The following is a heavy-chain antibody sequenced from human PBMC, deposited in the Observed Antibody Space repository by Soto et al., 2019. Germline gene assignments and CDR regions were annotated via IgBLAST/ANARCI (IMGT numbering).Heavy chain of an antibody. Sequence: ASVKVSCKASGGTFSSYTISWVRQAPGQGLEWMGRIIPILGIANYAQKFQGRVTITADKSTSTAYMELSSLRSEDTAVYYCANSARLTGDPLDAFDIWGQGTMVTVSS. CDR1: GGTFSSYT. V-gene: IGHV1-69*02. CDR3: ANSARLTGDPLDAFDI. CDR2: IIPILGIA. J-gene: IGHJ3*02. D-gene: IGHD7-27*01.